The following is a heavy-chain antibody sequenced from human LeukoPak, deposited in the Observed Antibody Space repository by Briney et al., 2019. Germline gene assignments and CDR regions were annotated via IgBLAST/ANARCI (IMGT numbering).Heavy chain of an antibody. CDR1: GFTFSSYW. D-gene: IGHD2-21*02. Sequence: PGGSLRLSCAASGFTFSSYWMSWVRQAPGKGLEWVSYISSSGSTKYYADSVKGRFTISRDSAKNSLYLQMNSLRAEDTAVYYCARFRTWGDKAFDYWGQGTLVTVSS. V-gene: IGHV3-48*01. CDR2: ISSSGSTK. CDR3: ARFRTWGDKAFDY. J-gene: IGHJ4*02.